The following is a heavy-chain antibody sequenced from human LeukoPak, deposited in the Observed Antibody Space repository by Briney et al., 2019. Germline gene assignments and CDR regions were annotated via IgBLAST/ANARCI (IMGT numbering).Heavy chain of an antibody. V-gene: IGHV4-34*01. Sequence: PSETLSLTCAVYGGSFSGYYWSWIRQPPGKGLEWIGEIDHSGNTNYNPSLKSRVTISIVTSKNQFSLKLTSVTAAETAVYYCARVYRSSGWYDFDPWGQGTLVTVSS. CDR2: IDHSGNT. CDR3: ARVYRSSGWYDFDP. CDR1: GGSFSGYY. D-gene: IGHD6-19*01. J-gene: IGHJ5*02.